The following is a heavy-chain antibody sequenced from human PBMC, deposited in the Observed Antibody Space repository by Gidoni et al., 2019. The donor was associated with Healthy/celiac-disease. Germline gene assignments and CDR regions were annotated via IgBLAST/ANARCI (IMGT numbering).Heavy chain of an antibody. V-gene: IGHV3-33*01. D-gene: IGHD3-10*01. CDR1: GFPFSSYG. J-gene: IGHJ5*02. CDR3: AREATKQGAYYYGSGSYYNAPNWFDP. Sequence: QVQLVESGGGVVQPGGSLRLSCAASGFPFSSYGMTWVRQAPGKGLGWVAVIWYDGSNKYYADSVKGRFTISRDNSKNTLYLQMNSLRAEDTAVYYCAREATKQGAYYYGSGSYYNAPNWFDPWGQGTLVTVSS. CDR2: IWYDGSNK.